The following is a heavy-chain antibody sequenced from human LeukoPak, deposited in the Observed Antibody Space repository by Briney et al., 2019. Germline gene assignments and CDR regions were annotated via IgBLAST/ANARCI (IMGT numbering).Heavy chain of an antibody. Sequence: SVKVSCKASGGTFSSYAISWVRQAPGQGLEWMGRIIPILGIANYAQKFQGRVTITADKSTSTAYMELSSLRSEDTAVYYCARERGSSGWYVGWFDPWGQGTLVTVFS. CDR3: ARERGSSGWYVGWFDP. D-gene: IGHD6-19*01. J-gene: IGHJ5*02. CDR1: GGTFSSYA. CDR2: IIPILGIA. V-gene: IGHV1-69*04.